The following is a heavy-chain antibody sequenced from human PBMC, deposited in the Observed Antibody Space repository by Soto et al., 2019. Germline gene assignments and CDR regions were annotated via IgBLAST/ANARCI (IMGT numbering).Heavy chain of an antibody. CDR1: GFTFSSYG. J-gene: IGHJ4*02. Sequence: QVQLVESGGGVVQPGRSLRLSCAASGFTFSSYGMHWVRQAPGKGLEWVAVIWYDGSNKYYADSVKGRFTISRDNSKNTRYLKMNRLRAEDTAVYYWARASLVGARPCLDYWGQGTLVTVSS. CDR3: ARASLVGARPCLDY. CDR2: IWYDGSNK. D-gene: IGHD1-26*01. V-gene: IGHV3-33*01.